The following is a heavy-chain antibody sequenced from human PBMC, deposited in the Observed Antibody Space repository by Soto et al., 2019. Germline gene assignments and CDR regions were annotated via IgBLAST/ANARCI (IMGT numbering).Heavy chain of an antibody. Sequence: GGSLRLSCAASGFTFSSYWMSWVRQAPGKGLEWVANIKQDGSEKYYVDSVKGRFTISRDNAKNSLYLQMNSLRAEDPAVYYCARDTTQKGYCSSTSCYAFDIWGQGTMVTVSS. J-gene: IGHJ3*02. CDR1: GFTFSSYW. D-gene: IGHD2-2*01. CDR2: IKQDGSEK. V-gene: IGHV3-7*01. CDR3: ARDTTQKGYCSSTSCYAFDI.